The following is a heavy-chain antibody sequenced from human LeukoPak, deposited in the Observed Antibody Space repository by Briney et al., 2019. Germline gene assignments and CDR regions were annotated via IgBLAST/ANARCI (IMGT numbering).Heavy chain of an antibody. V-gene: IGHV1-18*01. CDR3: ARTWLVRGVIGAAWFDP. J-gene: IGHJ5*01. CDR2: ISGYTGKT. CDR1: GYTFTSYG. Sequence: ASVKVSCKASGYTFTSYGITWVRQAPGQGLEWMGWISGYTGKTNYAQKFQGRVTMTTDTSTSTAYMELRSLRSDDTAVYYCARTWLVRGVIGAAWFDPWGQGTLVTVSS. D-gene: IGHD3-10*01.